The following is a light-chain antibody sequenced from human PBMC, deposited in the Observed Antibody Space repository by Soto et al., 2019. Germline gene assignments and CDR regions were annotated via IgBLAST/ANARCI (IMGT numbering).Light chain of an antibody. Sequence: DIQMTQSPSSLSASIGDRVTITCRASQSISSHLSWYQQKPGKAPKVLIYAASSLQSGVPSRFSGSGSGTDFTLTISTLQPEDFATYYCLQSASALEYAFCQGTKLEIK. CDR2: AAS. J-gene: IGKJ2*01. CDR1: QSISSH. V-gene: IGKV1-39*01. CDR3: LQSASALEYA.